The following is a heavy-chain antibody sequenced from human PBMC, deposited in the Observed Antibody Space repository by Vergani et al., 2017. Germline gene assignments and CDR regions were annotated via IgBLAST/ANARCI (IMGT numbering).Heavy chain of an antibody. CDR3: ARDLGYDDNPTYYYYGIDG. CDR1: GGTFSSYT. Sequence: QVQLVQSGAEVKKPGSSVKVSCKASGGTFSSYTISWVRQAPGQGLEWMGRIIPILGIANYAQKFQGRVTITADKSTSTAYMELSSLRSEDTAVYYCARDLGYDDNPTYYYYGIDGWDRGTTVTVSS. V-gene: IGHV1-69*08. CDR2: IIPILGIA. J-gene: IGHJ6*02. D-gene: IGHD5-12*01.